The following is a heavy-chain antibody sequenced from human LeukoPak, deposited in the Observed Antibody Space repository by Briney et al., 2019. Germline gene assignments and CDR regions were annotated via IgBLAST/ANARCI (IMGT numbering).Heavy chain of an antibody. D-gene: IGHD6-19*01. V-gene: IGHV1-69*04. CDR1: GGTFISYA. Sequence: ASVTVSFKASGGTFISYAISWVRQAPGQGLEWMGRIIPILGIANYAQKFQGRVTITADKSTSTAYMERSSLRSESTAVYYCSKEAGPGRQWLADWWFDPWGQGPLVTVSS. CDR2: IIPILGIA. J-gene: IGHJ5*02. CDR3: SKEAGPGRQWLADWWFDP.